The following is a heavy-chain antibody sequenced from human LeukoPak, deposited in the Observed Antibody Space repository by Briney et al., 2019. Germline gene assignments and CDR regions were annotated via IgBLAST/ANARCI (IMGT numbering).Heavy chain of an antibody. CDR2: ISYDGTNK. CDR3: AREADGSDS. J-gene: IGHJ4*02. Sequence: GGSLRLSCAASGLTFNNYAMNWVRQAPGKGLDWVAVISYDGTNKYYAGPVKGRFTISRDNSKNTLYLQMNSLRAEDTAVYYCAREADGSDSWGQGNLVPVSS. D-gene: IGHD3-10*01. CDR1: GLTFNNYA. V-gene: IGHV3-30-3*01.